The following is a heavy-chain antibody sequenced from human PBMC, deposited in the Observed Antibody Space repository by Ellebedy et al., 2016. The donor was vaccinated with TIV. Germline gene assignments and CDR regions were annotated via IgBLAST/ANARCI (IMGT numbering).Heavy chain of an antibody. D-gene: IGHD1-26*01. J-gene: IGHJ4*02. V-gene: IGHV3-73*01. CDR2: IRSKANNYAT. CDR3: TRDIVGPILFDY. CDR1: GFAFSDSA. Sequence: GESLKISCAASGFAFSDSAMHWVRQASGKGLEWVGRIRSKANNYATAYAESVKGRFTISRDESKNTAYLHMNSRKSEDTAVYYCTRDIVGPILFDYWGQGTLVTVSS.